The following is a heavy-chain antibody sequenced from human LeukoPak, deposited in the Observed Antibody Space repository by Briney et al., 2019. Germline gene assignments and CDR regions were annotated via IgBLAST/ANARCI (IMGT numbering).Heavy chain of an antibody. J-gene: IGHJ4*02. CDR2: ISGSGSGT. V-gene: IGHV3-23*01. D-gene: IGHD4-23*01. Sequence: GGSLTLSCAASGFTFSSYAVSWARHAPEKGMEWVSAISGSGSGTYYADSVKGRFTIYRDNSQNTLYLQMNSLRAEDTYIYYCAKDRGLRWLNYFDYWGQGTLVTVSS. CDR1: GFTFSSYA. CDR3: AKDRGLRWLNYFDY.